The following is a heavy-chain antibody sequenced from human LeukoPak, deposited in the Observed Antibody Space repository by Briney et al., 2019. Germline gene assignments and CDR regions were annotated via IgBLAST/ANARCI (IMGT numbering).Heavy chain of an antibody. D-gene: IGHD4-23*01. CDR3: ARHGGLVGVVQAFDP. CDR1: GGSFSGYY. J-gene: IGHJ5*02. CDR2: INYSGSS. V-gene: IGHV4-34*01. Sequence: PSETLSLTCAVYGGSFSGYYRTWIRQPPGKGLEWIGEINYSGSSNYNPSLKSRVTISVDTSKNQFSLELTSVTAADTAVYFCARHGGLVGVVQAFDPWGQGTLVTASS.